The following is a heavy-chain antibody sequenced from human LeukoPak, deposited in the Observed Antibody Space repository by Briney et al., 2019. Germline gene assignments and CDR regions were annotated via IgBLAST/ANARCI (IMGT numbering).Heavy chain of an antibody. V-gene: IGHV5-51*01. CDR3: ARRPTVVRGRGLDV. CDR2: IYPSDSET. CDR1: GSTFSNYW. J-gene: IGHJ6*02. Sequence: GASLQISCKGSGSTFSNYWIGWVRPMPGKGLEWMGAIYPSDSETRYSPSFQGQVTISADKSITTAYLQWSSLKASDTAMYYCARRPTVVRGRGLDVWGQGTTVTVFS. D-gene: IGHD3-10*01.